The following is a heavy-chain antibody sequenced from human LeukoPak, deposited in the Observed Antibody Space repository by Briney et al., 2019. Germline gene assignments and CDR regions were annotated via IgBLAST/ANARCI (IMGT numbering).Heavy chain of an antibody. CDR2: IDSGSGNI. Sequence: PGGSLRLSCAASGLTFSSHSMNWVRQAPGKGLEWLSYIDSGSGNIYYRDSVKGRFTISRDNAQDSLYLQMDSLRDEDTAVYYCAREDDDWGPNTLDVWGQGTVVTVSS. V-gene: IGHV3-48*02. CDR1: GLTFSSHS. J-gene: IGHJ3*01. D-gene: IGHD7-27*01. CDR3: AREDDDWGPNTLDV.